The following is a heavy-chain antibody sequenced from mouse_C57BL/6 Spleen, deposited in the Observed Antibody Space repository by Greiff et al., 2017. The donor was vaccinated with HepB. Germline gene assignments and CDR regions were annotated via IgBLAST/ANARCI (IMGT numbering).Heavy chain of an antibody. D-gene: IGHD1-1*01. CDR3: ARGDGSSYGYFDV. CDR1: GYSITSGYF. CDR2: ISYDGSN. Sequence: ESGPGLVKPSQSLSLSCSVPGYSITSGYFWNWIRQFPGNILEWMGYISYDGSNNYNPSLKNQISITLDTSKNQLFLKLTSVTTEDTATYYCARGDGSSYGYFDVWGTGTTVTVSS. V-gene: IGHV3-6*01. J-gene: IGHJ1*03.